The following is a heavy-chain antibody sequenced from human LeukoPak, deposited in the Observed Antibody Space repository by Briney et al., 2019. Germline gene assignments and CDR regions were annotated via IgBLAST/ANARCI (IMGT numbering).Heavy chain of an antibody. CDR3: ARDISRTMDV. CDR1: GFTFSSRW. D-gene: IGHD2/OR15-2a*01. Sequence: GGSLRLSCVASGFTFSSRWMHWVRQAPGKGLVWVSIINTDGSTTGYADFVEGRFTISRDNARNTLYLEMNSLRVEDTAVYFCARDISRTMDVWGQGTTVTV. V-gene: IGHV3-74*01. J-gene: IGHJ6*02. CDR2: INTDGSTT.